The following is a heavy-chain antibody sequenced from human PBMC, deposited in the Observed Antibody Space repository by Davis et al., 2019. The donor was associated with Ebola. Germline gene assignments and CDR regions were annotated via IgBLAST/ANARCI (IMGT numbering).Heavy chain of an antibody. V-gene: IGHV4-61*08. Sequence: PSETLSLTCTVSGGSISSGDYYWSWIRQPPGKGLEWIGYIYYSGSTNYNPSLKSRVTISVDTSKNQYSLKLSSVTAADTAVYYCARDSDGPRLAYCGGDCSFYEVNWFDPWGQGTLVTVSS. CDR1: GGSISSGDYY. CDR3: ARDSDGPRLAYCGGDCSFYEVNWFDP. J-gene: IGHJ5*02. D-gene: IGHD2-21*01. CDR2: IYYSGST.